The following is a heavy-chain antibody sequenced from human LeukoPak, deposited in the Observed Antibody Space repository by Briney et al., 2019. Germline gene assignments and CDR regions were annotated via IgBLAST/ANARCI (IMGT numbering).Heavy chain of an antibody. Sequence: SVKVSCKASGGTFSSYAISWVRQAPGQGLEWMGGIIPIFGSANYAQKFQGRVTITADKSTSTAYMELSSLRSEDTAVYYCATWEWELLRNWFDHWGQGTLVTVSS. CDR1: GGTFSSYA. D-gene: IGHD1-26*01. J-gene: IGHJ5*02. CDR2: IIPIFGSA. V-gene: IGHV1-69*06. CDR3: ATWEWELLRNWFDH.